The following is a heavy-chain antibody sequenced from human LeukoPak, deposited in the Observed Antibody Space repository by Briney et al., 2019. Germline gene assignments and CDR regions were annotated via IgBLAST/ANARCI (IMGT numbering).Heavy chain of an antibody. CDR2: ISAYNGNT. CDR3: THGSGSYYRAAFDI. J-gene: IGHJ3*02. Sequence: ASVKVSCKASGYTFTTFGISWVRQAPGHVLEWMGWISAYNGNTYYAQKFQGRVTMTRNTSISTAYMELSSLRSEDAAVYYCTHGSGSYYRAAFDIWGQGTMVTVSS. V-gene: IGHV1-18*01. D-gene: IGHD3-10*01. CDR1: GYTFTTFG.